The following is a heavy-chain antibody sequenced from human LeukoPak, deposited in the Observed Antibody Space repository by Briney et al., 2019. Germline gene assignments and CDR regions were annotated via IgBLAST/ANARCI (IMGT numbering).Heavy chain of an antibody. CDR2: IYYSGST. V-gene: IGHV4-59*01. CDR3: ARDGPIAVGSVLYYYGMDV. CDR1: GGSISSYY. J-gene: IGHJ6*02. Sequence: PSETLSLTCTVSGGSISSYYWSWIRQPPGKGLEWIGYIYYSGSTNYNPSLKSRVTISVDTSKNQFSLKLSSVTAADTAVYYCARDGPIAVGSVLYYYGMDVWGQGTTVTVSS. D-gene: IGHD6-19*01.